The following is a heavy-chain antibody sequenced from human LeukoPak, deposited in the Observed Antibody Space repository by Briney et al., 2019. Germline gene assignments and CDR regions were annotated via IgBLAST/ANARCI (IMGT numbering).Heavy chain of an antibody. CDR1: GFTFSSYD. CDR2: IGTAGDT. Sequence: GGSLRLSCAACGFTFSSYDMHWVRQATGKGLEWVSGIGTAGDTYYPGSVKGQFSISRENAKNSLYPQMNSLRAGDTAVYYCARGRLQQSLELGFDYWGQGTLVTVSS. D-gene: IGHD6-13*01. CDR3: ARGRLQQSLELGFDY. J-gene: IGHJ4*02. V-gene: IGHV3-13*03.